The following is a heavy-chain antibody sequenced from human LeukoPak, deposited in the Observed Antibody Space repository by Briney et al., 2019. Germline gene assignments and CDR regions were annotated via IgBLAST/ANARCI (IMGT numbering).Heavy chain of an antibody. CDR1: GYTFTGYY. CDR3: ARKSGCTGGVCLYYFDY. V-gene: IGHV1-2*02. J-gene: IGHJ4*02. Sequence: GASVKVSCKASGYTFTGYYMHWVRQAPGQGLEWMGWINPNSGGTNYAQKFQSRVTMTRDTSISTAYMELSRLRSDDTAVYYCARKSGCTGGVCLYYFDYWGQGTLVTVSS. D-gene: IGHD2-8*02. CDR2: INPNSGGT.